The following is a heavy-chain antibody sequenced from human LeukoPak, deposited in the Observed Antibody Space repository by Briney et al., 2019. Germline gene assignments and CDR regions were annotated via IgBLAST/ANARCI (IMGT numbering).Heavy chain of an antibody. D-gene: IGHD5-24*01. CDR1: GGSISSSSYY. J-gene: IGHJ4*02. CDR2: IYYSGST. CDR3: ARENWRDGYVGSK. Sequence: SETLPLTCTVSGGSISSSSYYWGWIRQPPGKGLEWIGSIYYSGSTYYNPSLKSRVTISVDTSKNQFSLKLNSVTAADTAVYYCARENWRDGYVGSKWGQGTLVTVSS. V-gene: IGHV4-39*07.